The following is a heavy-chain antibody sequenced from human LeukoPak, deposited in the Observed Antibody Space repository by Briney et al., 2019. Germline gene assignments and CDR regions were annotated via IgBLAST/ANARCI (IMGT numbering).Heavy chain of an antibody. J-gene: IGHJ4*02. CDR2: IGSRGSIK. D-gene: IGHD4-11*01. CDR1: GFTFSSYE. V-gene: IGHV3-48*03. CDR3: ARDPTFFDY. Sequence: GGSLRPSCAASGFTFSSYEMNWVRQTPGKGLEWVSYIGSRGSIKYYADSVKGRFTISRDNAKNSPYLQMNSLRAEDTAVYYCARDPTFFDYWGQGTLVTVSS.